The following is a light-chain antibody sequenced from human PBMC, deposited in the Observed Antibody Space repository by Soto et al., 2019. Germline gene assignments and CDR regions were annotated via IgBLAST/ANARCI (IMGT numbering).Light chain of an antibody. CDR2: GHI. Sequence: QSVLTQPPSVSGAPGRRVTNSCTGSSSNIGAGYDVHWYKQRPGRAPKLLIFGHINRPSGVPDRCSGSKAGTSASLAIIGRNAEDEGDSYCQSYHSPLIARYVVRTGT. CDR3: QSYHSPLIARYV. CDR1: SSNIGAGYD. J-gene: IGLJ1*01. V-gene: IGLV1-40*01.